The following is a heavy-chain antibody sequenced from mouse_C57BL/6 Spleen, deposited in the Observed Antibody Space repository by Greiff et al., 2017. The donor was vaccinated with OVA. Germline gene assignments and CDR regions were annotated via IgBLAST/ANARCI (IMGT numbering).Heavy chain of an antibody. Sequence: QVQLQQPGAELVKPGASVKLSCKASGYTFTSYWMQWVKQRPGQGLEWIGEIDPSDSYTNYNQKFKGKATLTVDTSSSTAYMQLSSLTSEDSAVYYCARWVRYSNGMDYWGQGTSVTVSS. CDR1: GYTFTSYW. D-gene: IGHD2-5*01. CDR3: ARWVRYSNGMDY. V-gene: IGHV1-50*01. CDR2: IDPSDSYT. J-gene: IGHJ4*01.